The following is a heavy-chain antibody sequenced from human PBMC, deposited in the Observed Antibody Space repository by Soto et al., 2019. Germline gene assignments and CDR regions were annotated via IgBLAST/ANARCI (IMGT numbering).Heavy chain of an antibody. CDR3: ARSPRSSSYFDY. J-gene: IGHJ4*02. Sequence: GESLKISCQCSGYTFSNFWIAWVRQLPGKGLEYMGIIYPGDSETRYSPSFHGKVTISADRSIGTAYLQWSSLEASDSAFYFCARSPRSSSYFDYWGQGALVTVSS. D-gene: IGHD6-13*01. CDR1: GYTFSNFW. V-gene: IGHV5-51*01. CDR2: IYPGDSET.